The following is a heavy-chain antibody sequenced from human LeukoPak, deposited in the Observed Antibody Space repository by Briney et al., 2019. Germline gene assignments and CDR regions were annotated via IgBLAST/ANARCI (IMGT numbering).Heavy chain of an antibody. CDR1: GFTFSSYT. CDR2: ISSSSNYI. CDR3: AREGGQLAFDI. Sequence: PGGSLRLSCAASGFTFSSYTMNWVRQAPGKGLEWVSSISSSSNYIYYADSVKGRFTISRDNAKNSLYLQMNSLRAEDTAVYYCAREGGQLAFDIWGQGTMVTVSS. V-gene: IGHV3-21*01. J-gene: IGHJ3*02. D-gene: IGHD1-1*01.